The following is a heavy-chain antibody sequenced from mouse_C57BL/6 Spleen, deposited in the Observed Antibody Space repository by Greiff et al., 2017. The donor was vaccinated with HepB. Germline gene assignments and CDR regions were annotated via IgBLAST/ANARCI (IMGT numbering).Heavy chain of an antibody. CDR1: GFNIKDYY. V-gene: IGHV14-1*01. J-gene: IGHJ2*01. Sequence: VQLQQSGAELVRPGASVKLSCTASGFNIKDYYMHWVKQRPEQGLEWIGRIDPEDGDTEYAPKFQGKATMTADTSSNPAYLQLSSLTSEDTAVYYCTTLYGSSSYYVDYWGQGTTLTVSS. CDR3: TTLYGSSSYYVDY. D-gene: IGHD1-1*01. CDR2: IDPEDGDT.